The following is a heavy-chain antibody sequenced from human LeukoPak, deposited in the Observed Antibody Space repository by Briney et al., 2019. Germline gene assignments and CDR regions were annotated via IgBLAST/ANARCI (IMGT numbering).Heavy chain of an antibody. J-gene: IGHJ4*02. CDR2: INWNGGST. CDR1: GFTFDDYG. D-gene: IGHD3-22*01. Sequence: GGSLRLSCAASGFTFDDYGMSWVRQAPWKGLEWVSGINWNGGSTGYADSVKGRFTISRDNAKNSLYLQMNSLRAEDTALYYCARAYDSSGYIGSFDYWGQGTLVTVSS. V-gene: IGHV3-20*04. CDR3: ARAYDSSGYIGSFDY.